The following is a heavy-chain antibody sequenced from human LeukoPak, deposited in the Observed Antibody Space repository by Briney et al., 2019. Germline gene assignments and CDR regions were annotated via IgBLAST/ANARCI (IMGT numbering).Heavy chain of an antibody. CDR1: GFTFSSYA. CDR2: ISGSGGST. Sequence: GGSLRLSCAASGFTFSSYAMSWVRQAPGKGLEWVSGISGSGGSTYYADSVKGRFTISRDNSKNTLCLQMNSLRAEDTAVYYCVKSPGIAAPYWYFDLWGRGTLVTVSS. J-gene: IGHJ2*01. CDR3: VKSPGIAAPYWYFDL. D-gene: IGHD6-13*01. V-gene: IGHV3-23*01.